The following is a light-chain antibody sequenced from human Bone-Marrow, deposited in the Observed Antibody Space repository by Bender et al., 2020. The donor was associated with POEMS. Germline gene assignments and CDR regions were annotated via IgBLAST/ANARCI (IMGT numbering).Light chain of an antibody. Sequence: QSVLTQPPSASGTPGQRVTISCSGGSSNIGAHAVNWYQHLPGTAPKLLIYSSHRRPSEVPDRFSGSRSGTSASLAISGLRSEDEADYYCQTWDSDTVIFGGGTKLTVL. CDR1: SSNIGAHA. J-gene: IGLJ2*01. V-gene: IGLV1-44*01. CDR3: QTWDSDTVI. CDR2: SSH.